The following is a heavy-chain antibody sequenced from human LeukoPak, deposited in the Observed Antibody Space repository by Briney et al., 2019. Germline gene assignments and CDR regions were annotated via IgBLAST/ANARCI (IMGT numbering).Heavy chain of an antibody. CDR2: IYYSGST. D-gene: IGHD6-13*01. Sequence: SETLSLTCTVSGGSISSYYWSWIRQPPGKGLEWIGYIYYSGSTNYNPSLKSRVTISVDTSKNQFSLKLSSVTAADTAVYYCAGHGQQLAYYYYYGMDVWGQGTTVTVSS. V-gene: IGHV4-59*08. J-gene: IGHJ6*02. CDR3: AGHGQQLAYYYYYGMDV. CDR1: GGSISSYY.